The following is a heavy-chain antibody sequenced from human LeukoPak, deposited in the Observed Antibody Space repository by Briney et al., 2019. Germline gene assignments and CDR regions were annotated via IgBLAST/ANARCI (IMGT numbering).Heavy chain of an antibody. CDR1: GYTFTGYY. CDR2: INPNSGGT. V-gene: IGHV1-2*02. CDR3: ARGGEWSIHNWFDP. J-gene: IGHJ5*02. D-gene: IGHD3-3*01. Sequence: GASVKVSCKAPGYTFTGYYMHWVRQAPGQGLEWMGWINPNSGGTNYAQKFQGRVTMTRDTSISTAYMELSRLRSDDTAVYYCARGGEWSIHNWFDPWGQGTLVTVSS.